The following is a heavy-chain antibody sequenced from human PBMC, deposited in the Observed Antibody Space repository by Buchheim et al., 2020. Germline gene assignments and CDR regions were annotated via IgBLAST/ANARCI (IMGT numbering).Heavy chain of an antibody. CDR3: TRVVVAATPYWFDP. CDR1: GFTFGDYP. CDR2: IRSKIYGGTT. Sequence: EVQLVESGGGLIQPGRSLRLSCTTSGFTFGDYPMSWLRQAPGKGLEWVGFIRSKIYGGTTEYAASVKGRFTISRDDSKSIASLQMNGLKTEDTAVYYCTRVVVAATPYWFDPWGQGTL. J-gene: IGHJ5*02. D-gene: IGHD2-15*01. V-gene: IGHV3-49*03.